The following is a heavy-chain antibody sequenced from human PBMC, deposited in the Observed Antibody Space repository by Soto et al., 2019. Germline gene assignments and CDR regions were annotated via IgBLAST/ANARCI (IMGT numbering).Heavy chain of an antibody. D-gene: IGHD5-18*01. Sequence: QITLKESGPTLVKPTQTLTLTCTFSGFSLSSSGVGVAWVRQSPGKALEWLALIYWNDDRPYSPSLRSRLTITKATSKNQLVLRVTNLDPVDTGTYCCAHTPQSGKYNYHLNGFDVWGQGTMVTVSS. J-gene: IGHJ3*01. CDR1: GFSLSSSGVG. V-gene: IGHV2-5*01. CDR3: AHTPQSGKYNYHLNGFDV. CDR2: IYWNDDR.